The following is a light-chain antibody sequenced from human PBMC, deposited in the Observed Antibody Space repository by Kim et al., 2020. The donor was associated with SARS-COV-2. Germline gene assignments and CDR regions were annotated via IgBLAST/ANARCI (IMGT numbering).Light chain of an antibody. Sequence: DIVMTQSPDSLAVSLGGRATINCKSSQSVLYSSNNKNYLAWYQQKPGQPPKLLFYWASIRESGVPDRFSGSGSGTDFTLTISSLQAEDVAIYYCHQYYSSPFTFGQGTKLEI. CDR2: WAS. CDR3: HQYYSSPFT. V-gene: IGKV4-1*01. J-gene: IGKJ2*01. CDR1: QSVLYSSNNKNY.